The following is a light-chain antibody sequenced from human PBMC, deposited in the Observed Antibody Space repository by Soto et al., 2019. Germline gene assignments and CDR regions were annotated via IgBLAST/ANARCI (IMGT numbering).Light chain of an antibody. CDR2: YDG. V-gene: IGLV3-21*04. Sequence: SYELTQPPSVSVAPGKTASITCEGNNIERKSVHWYQQRPCQAPMVVIYYDGDRPSGIPERFSGSNSGTAATLTISGVEAGDEADYYCQVWDSGVDHIIFGGGTKLTVL. J-gene: IGLJ2*01. CDR1: NIERKS. CDR3: QVWDSGVDHII.